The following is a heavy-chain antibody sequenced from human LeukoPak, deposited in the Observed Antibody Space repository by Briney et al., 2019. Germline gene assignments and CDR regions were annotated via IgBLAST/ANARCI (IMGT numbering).Heavy chain of an antibody. V-gene: IGHV3-11*01. J-gene: IGHJ6*02. Sequence: KPGGSLSLSCAASGFTFSDYYMSWIRHDPGKGLEWVSFIDVSGSFIYYADSVKGRFTISRDNDKNSLYLQMNSLRAEDTAVYYCARGHYGMDVWGQGTTVTVSS. CDR1: GFTFSDYY. CDR2: IDVSGSFI. CDR3: ARGHYGMDV.